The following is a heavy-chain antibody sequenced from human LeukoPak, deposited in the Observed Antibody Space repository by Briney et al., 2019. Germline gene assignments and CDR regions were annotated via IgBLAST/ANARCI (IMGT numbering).Heavy chain of an antibody. D-gene: IGHD3-22*01. CDR2: IIPILGIA. V-gene: IGHV1-69*04. J-gene: IGHJ4*02. Sequence: SVKVSCKASGYTFTGYYMHWVRQAPGQGLEWMGRIIPILGIANYAQKFQGRVTITADKSTSTAYMELSSLRSEDTAVYYCARAPNYDSSGLSFDYWGQGTLVTVSS. CDR1: GYTFTGYY. CDR3: ARAPNYDSSGLSFDY.